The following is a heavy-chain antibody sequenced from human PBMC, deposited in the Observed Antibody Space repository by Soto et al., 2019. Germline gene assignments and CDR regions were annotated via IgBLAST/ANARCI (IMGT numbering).Heavy chain of an antibody. Sequence: GGSLRLSCAASGFTFSSYAMHWVRQAPGKGLEWVAVISYDGSNKYYADSVKGRFTISRDNSKNTLYLHMNSLRAEDTAVYYCARVVGARYYYGMDVWGQGTTVTVSS. J-gene: IGHJ6*02. CDR3: ARVVGARYYYGMDV. CDR1: GFTFSSYA. D-gene: IGHD1-26*01. V-gene: IGHV3-30-3*01. CDR2: ISYDGSNK.